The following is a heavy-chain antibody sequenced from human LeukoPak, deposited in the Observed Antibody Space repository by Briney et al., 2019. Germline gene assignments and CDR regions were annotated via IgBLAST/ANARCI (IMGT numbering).Heavy chain of an antibody. CDR3: VRERVWNHYYYGRDV. V-gene: IGHV1-2*02. Sequence: ASVKVSCKASGYTFTGYYMHWVRQAPGQGLEWMGWINPNSGGTNYAQKFQGRVTMTRDTSISTAYLELSRLRSEDTAVYYCVRERVWNHYYYGRDVWGQGTTVTVSS. CDR1: GYTFTGYY. J-gene: IGHJ6*02. D-gene: IGHD1-1*01. CDR2: INPNSGGT.